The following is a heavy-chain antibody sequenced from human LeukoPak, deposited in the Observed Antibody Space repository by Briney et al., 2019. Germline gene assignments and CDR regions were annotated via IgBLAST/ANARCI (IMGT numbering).Heavy chain of an antibody. D-gene: IGHD3-3*01. J-gene: IGHJ6*03. CDR1: GGSISSSSYY. Sequence: SGTLSLTCPVSGGSISSSSYYWGWIRQAPGKGQEGIGSIYYSGSTYYNPSLKSRVTISVDTSKNQFSLKLSSVTAADTAVYYCARESRAGVVINYYYYYMDVWGKGTTVTVSS. CDR2: IYYSGST. CDR3: ARESRAGVVINYYYYYMDV. V-gene: IGHV4-39*07.